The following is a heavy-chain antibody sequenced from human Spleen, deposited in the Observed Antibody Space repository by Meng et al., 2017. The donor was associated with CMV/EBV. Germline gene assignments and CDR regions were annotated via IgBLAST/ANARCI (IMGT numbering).Heavy chain of an antibody. J-gene: IGHJ3*01. CDR3: ARSTRYFDWVL. V-gene: IGHV4-39*07. CDR2: MFYTGTP. Sequence: CTLYGGSISSSSHFWGWIRQPPGKGLEWIGSMFYTGTPYWNPSLKSRVTISVDTSKNQFSLKLSSVTAADTAVYYCARSTRYFDWVLWGQGTMVTVSS. CDR1: GGSISSSSHF. D-gene: IGHD3-9*01.